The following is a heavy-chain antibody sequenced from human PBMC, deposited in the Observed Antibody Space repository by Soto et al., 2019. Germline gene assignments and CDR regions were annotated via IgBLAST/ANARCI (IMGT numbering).Heavy chain of an antibody. Sequence: GGSLRLSCAASGFTFSSYPMHWVRQAPGKGLEWVALISYDGSNKYYADSVKGRFTISKDNSKNTLYLQMNSLRAEDTAVYYCARWNVQHDSYGYFWGQGTLVTVSS. CDR3: ARWNVQHDSYGYF. J-gene: IGHJ4*02. CDR1: GFTFSSYP. V-gene: IGHV3-30-3*01. CDR2: ISYDGSNK. D-gene: IGHD5-18*01.